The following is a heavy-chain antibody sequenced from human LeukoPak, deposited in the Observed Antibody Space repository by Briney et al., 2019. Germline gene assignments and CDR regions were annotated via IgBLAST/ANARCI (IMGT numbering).Heavy chain of an antibody. V-gene: IGHV3-30*02. CDR1: GFTFSNYG. J-gene: IGHJ4*02. CDR2: IWYDGTNK. Sequence: GGSLRLSCAASGFTFSNYGMHWVRQAPGKGLEWVAVIWYDGTNKYYADSVKGRFTISRDNSKNTLYLQMNSLRAEDTAVYYCAKDIEYSSPSDYWGQGTLVTVSS. D-gene: IGHD6-6*01. CDR3: AKDIEYSSPSDY.